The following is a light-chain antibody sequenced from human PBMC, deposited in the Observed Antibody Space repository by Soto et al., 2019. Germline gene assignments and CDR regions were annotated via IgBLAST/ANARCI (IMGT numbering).Light chain of an antibody. CDR3: QSYDSSLSGRYV. J-gene: IGLJ1*01. V-gene: IGLV1-40*01. CDR1: SSNIGAGYD. Sequence: QLVLTQPPSVSGAPGQRVTISCTGSSSNIGAGYDVHWYQQLPGTAPKLLIYGNSNRPSGVPDRFSGSKSGTSASLAITGLQAEDEADYYCQSYDSSLSGRYVFGTGTSSPS. CDR2: GNS.